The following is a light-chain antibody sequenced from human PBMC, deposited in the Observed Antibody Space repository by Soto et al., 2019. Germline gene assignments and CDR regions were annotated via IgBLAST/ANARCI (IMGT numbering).Light chain of an antibody. CDR3: QQSYSTPPWT. CDR1: QSIVTY. V-gene: IGKV1-39*01. Sequence: DIQMTHARSSLSASVGDRVTITCRASQSIVTYLNWYLQKPGKAPKLLIYAASNLQSGVPSRFSGSGSGTDFTLTISSLQPEDFATYFCQQSYSTPPWTFGQGTKVDIK. CDR2: AAS. J-gene: IGKJ1*01.